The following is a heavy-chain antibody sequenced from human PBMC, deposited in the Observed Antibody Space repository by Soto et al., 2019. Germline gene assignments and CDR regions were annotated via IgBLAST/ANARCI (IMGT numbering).Heavy chain of an antibody. CDR1: GYTFTSYG. J-gene: IGHJ6*02. D-gene: IGHD3-3*01. CDR2: ISAYNGNT. CDR3: ARFWSGYSDYGMDV. Sequence: ASVKVSCKASGYTFTSYGISWVRQAPGQGLEWMGWISAYNGNTNYAQKLQGRVTMTTDTSTSTAYMELRILRSDDTAVYYCARFWSGYSDYGMDVWGQGTTVTVSS. V-gene: IGHV1-18*01.